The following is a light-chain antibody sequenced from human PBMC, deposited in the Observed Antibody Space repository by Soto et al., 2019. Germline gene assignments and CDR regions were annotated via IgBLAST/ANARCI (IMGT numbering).Light chain of an antibody. V-gene: IGLV4-69*01. CDR3: QTWGTGVI. J-gene: IGLJ2*01. Sequence: QSVLTQSPSASASLGASVKLTCTLSSGHSSYAIAWHQQQPEKGPRYLMKLKSDGSHSKGDGIPDRFSGSSSGAERYLTISSLQCEDEAYYYCQTWGTGVIFGGGTKLTVL. CDR1: SGHSSYA. CDR2: LKSDGSH.